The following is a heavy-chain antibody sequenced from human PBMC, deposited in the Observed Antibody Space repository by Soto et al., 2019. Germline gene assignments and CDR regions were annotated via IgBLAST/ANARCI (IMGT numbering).Heavy chain of an antibody. CDR1: GFTFKNYY. CDR3: ARQYSSMLDL. CDR2: ISDSGNSI. J-gene: IGHJ4*02. V-gene: IGHV3-11*01. Sequence: QVHLVESGGGLVKPRGSLRLSCAASGFTFKNYYMNWIRQTPGKGLEWVSYISDSGNSIYYADSLKGRVTISRDNAKNSLLLEMNSLRAEDTAIYYCARQYSSMLDLWGQGTLVIVSS. D-gene: IGHD6-13*01.